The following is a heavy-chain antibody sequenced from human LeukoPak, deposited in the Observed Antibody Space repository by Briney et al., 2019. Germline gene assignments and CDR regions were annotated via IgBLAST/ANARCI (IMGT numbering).Heavy chain of an antibody. J-gene: IGHJ6*02. D-gene: IGHD2-2*01. Sequence: PSETLSLTCTVSACSISSYYWSWIRQPAGKGLEWIGRIYTSGSTNYNPSLKSRVTMSVDTSKNQFSLKLSSVTAADTAAYYCARGVVPAALYGMDVWGQGTAVTVSS. CDR2: IYTSGST. V-gene: IGHV4-4*07. CDR3: ARGVVPAALYGMDV. CDR1: ACSISSYY.